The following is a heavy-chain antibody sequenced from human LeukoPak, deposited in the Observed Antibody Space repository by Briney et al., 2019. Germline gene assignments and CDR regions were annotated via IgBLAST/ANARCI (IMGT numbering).Heavy chain of an antibody. CDR2: VFYSGST. V-gene: IGHV4-59*01. D-gene: IGHD2-15*01. Sequence: SETLSLTCTVSGGSISTSYWSWIRQPPGKGLEWIGYVFYSGSTSYNPSLKSRVTISLDTSKDHFSLNLSSVTAADTAVYYCARAPILYYFDSWGQGTLVTVSS. J-gene: IGHJ4*02. CDR3: ARAPILYYFDS. CDR1: GGSISTSY.